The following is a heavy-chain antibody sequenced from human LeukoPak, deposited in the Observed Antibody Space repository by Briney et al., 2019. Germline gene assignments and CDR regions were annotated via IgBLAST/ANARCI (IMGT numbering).Heavy chain of an antibody. V-gene: IGHV3-30*02. D-gene: IGHD6-13*01. CDR2: IRYDGSNK. J-gene: IGHJ4*02. CDR1: GFTFSSYA. CDR3: AKDLWVAAAGTIGDY. Sequence: GGSLRLSCAASGFTFSSYAMHWVRQAPGKGLEWVTFIRYDGSNKYYADSVKGRFTISRDNSKNTLYLQMNSLRAEDTAVYYCAKDLWVAAAGTIGDYWGQGTLVTVSS.